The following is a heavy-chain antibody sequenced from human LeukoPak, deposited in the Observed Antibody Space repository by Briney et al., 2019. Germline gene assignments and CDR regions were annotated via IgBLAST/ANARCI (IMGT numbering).Heavy chain of an antibody. CDR3: ARHSALYDFWSGYYTGTRETIDY. D-gene: IGHD3-3*01. J-gene: IGHJ4*02. V-gene: IGHV5-10-1*01. CDR2: IDPSDSYT. CDR1: GYSFTSYW. Sequence: GESLKISCKGSGYSFTSYWISWVRQMPGKGLEWMGRIDPSDSYTNYSPSFQGHVTISADKSISTAYLQWSSLKASDTAMYYCARHSALYDFWSGYYTGTRETIDYWGQGTLVTVSS.